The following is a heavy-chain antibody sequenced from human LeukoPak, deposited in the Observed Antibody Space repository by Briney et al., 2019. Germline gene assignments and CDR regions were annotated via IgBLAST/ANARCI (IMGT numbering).Heavy chain of an antibody. CDR2: INHSGST. V-gene: IGHV4-34*01. CDR1: GGSFSGYY. CDR3: ARVGYSYGWFGYYYYMDV. Sequence: SETLSLTCAVYGGSFSGYYWSWVSQPPGKGLEWVGEINHSGSTNYNPSLKSRVTISVDTSKTQFSLKLSSVTAADTAVYYCARVGYSYGWFGYYYYMDVWGKGTTVTVSS. D-gene: IGHD5-18*01. J-gene: IGHJ6*03.